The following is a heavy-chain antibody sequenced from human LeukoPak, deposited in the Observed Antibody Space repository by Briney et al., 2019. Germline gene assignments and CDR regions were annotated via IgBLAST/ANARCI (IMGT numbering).Heavy chain of an antibody. CDR2: IYYSGST. CDR1: GGSISSYY. D-gene: IGHD3-22*01. CDR3: ARASSYITMIAVVRAFDI. V-gene: IGHV4-59*01. Sequence: SETLSLTCTVSGGSISSYYWSWIRQPPGKGLEWIGYIYYSGSTNYNPSLKSRVTISVDTSKNQFSLKLSSVTAADTAVYYCARASSYITMIAVVRAFDIWGQGTMVTVSS. J-gene: IGHJ3*02.